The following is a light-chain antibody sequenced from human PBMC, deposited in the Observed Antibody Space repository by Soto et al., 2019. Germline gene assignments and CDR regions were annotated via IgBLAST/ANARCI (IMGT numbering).Light chain of an antibody. CDR3: GADHGFGSNYRVV. CDR1: SGYSNYK. V-gene: IGLV9-49*03. Sequence: QLVLTQPPSASASLGASVTLTCTLSSGYSNYKVDWYQQRPGKGPRFVMRVGTGGIVGSKGDGIPDRFSVLGSGLNRYLTIKNVQEEDESDYHCGADHGFGSNYRVVFGGGTKLTVL. J-gene: IGLJ2*01. CDR2: VGTGGIVG.